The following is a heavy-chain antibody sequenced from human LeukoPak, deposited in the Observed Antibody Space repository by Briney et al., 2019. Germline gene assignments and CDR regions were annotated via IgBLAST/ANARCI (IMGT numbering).Heavy chain of an antibody. CDR3: ATLEDYGDYAGHYFDY. Sequence: ALVKVSCKVSGYTLTELSMHWVRQAPGKGLEWMGGSDPEDGETIYAQKFQGRVTMTEDTSTDTAYMELSSLRSEDTAVYYCATLEDYGDYAGHYFDYWGQGTLVTVSS. CDR1: GYTLTELS. J-gene: IGHJ4*02. D-gene: IGHD4-17*01. CDR2: SDPEDGET. V-gene: IGHV1-24*01.